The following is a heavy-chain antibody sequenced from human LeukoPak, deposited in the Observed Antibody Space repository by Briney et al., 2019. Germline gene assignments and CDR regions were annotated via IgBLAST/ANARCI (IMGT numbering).Heavy chain of an antibody. CDR1: GFTFSTST. J-gene: IGHJ5*02. CDR2: ISSRNDYI. CDR3: VRIPNSAGFPNWFDP. Sequence: KTGGSLRLSCAASGFTFSTSTMNWVRQAPGKGLEWVSSISSRNDYIYYADSVKGRFTISRDNAKNSLYLQMNSLRAEDTAVYYCVRIPNSAGFPNWFDPWGQGTLVTVSS. D-gene: IGHD6-19*01. V-gene: IGHV3-21*01.